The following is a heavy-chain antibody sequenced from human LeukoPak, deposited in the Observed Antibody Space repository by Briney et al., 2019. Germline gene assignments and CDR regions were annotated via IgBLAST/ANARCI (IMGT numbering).Heavy chain of an antibody. CDR1: GGTFSSYA. J-gene: IGHJ4*02. CDR3: ANIEYSSSSVGY. D-gene: IGHD6-6*01. V-gene: IGHV1-69*04. Sequence: ASVKVSCKASGGTFSSYAISWVRQAPGQGLEWMGRIIPIFGIANYAQKFRGRVTITADKSTSTAYMELSSLRSEDTAVYYCANIEYSSSSVGYWGQGTLVTVSS. CDR2: IIPIFGIA.